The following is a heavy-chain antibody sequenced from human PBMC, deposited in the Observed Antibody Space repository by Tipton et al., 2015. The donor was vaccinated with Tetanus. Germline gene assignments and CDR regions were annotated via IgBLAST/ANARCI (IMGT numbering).Heavy chain of an antibody. V-gene: IGHV4-34*01. D-gene: IGHD2-15*01. J-gene: IGHJ2*01. Sequence: LVQSSETLSLTCAVYGGSFSGYYWSWIRQPPGKGLEWIGEINHSGSTNYNPSLKSRVTISVDTSKNQFSLKLSSVTAADTAVYYCARGGYCSGGSCYPRLWYFDLWGRGTLVTVSS. CDR1: GGSFSGYY. CDR2: INHSGST. CDR3: ARGGYCSGGSCYPRLWYFDL.